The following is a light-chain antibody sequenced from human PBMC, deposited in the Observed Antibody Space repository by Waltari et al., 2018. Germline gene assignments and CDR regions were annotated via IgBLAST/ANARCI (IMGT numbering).Light chain of an antibody. CDR2: DVS. V-gene: IGLV2-14*01. CDR1: SSDIGGYNY. J-gene: IGLJ3*02. Sequence: QSALTQSASVSGSPGQSITISCTGTSSDIGGYNYVSWYQQHPGKAPKLMTHDVSKRPSGVSTRFSGSKAGNTASLTISRLQADDEADYYCSSYTSTNTWVFGGGTKLTVL. CDR3: SSYTSTNTWV.